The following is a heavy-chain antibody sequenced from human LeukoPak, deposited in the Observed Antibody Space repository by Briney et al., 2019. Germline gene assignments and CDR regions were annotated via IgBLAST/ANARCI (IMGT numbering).Heavy chain of an antibody. D-gene: IGHD6-6*01. J-gene: IGHJ4*02. CDR1: GYTFTSYD. V-gene: IGHV1-8*01. CDR3: ARRGIAARSLDY. Sequence: GASVKVSCKASGYTFTSYDINWVRQATGQGREWLGWMNPNSGNTGYAQKFQGRVTMTRDTSISTAYMELSRLRSDDTAVYYCARRGIAARSLDYWGQGTLVTVSS. CDR2: MNPNSGNT.